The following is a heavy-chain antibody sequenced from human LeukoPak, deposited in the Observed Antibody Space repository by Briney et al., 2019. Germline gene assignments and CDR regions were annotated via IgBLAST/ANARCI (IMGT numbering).Heavy chain of an antibody. D-gene: IGHD6-6*01. V-gene: IGHV3-9*01. CDR1: GFTFDDYA. Sequence: PGGSLRLSCAASGFTFDDYAMRWVRQAPGKGLEWVSGISWNSGSIGYADSVKGRFTISRDNAKNSLYLQMNSLRAEDTALYYCAKDLAYSSSSSFDYWGQGTLVTVSS. CDR2: ISWNSGSI. CDR3: AKDLAYSSSSSFDY. J-gene: IGHJ4*02.